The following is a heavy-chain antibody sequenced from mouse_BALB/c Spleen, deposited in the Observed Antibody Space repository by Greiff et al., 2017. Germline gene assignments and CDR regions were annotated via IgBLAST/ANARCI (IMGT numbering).Heavy chain of an antibody. V-gene: IGHV5-17*02. J-gene: IGHJ3*01. Sequence: DVMLVESGGGLVQPGGSRKLSCAASGFTFSSFGMHWVRQAPEKGLEWVAYISSGSSTIYYADTVKGRFTISRDNPKNTLFLQMTSLRSEDTAMYYCARSGGSSSFAYWGQGTLVTVSA. D-gene: IGHD1-1*01. CDR1: GFTFSSFG. CDR3: ARSGGSSSFAY. CDR2: ISSGSSTI.